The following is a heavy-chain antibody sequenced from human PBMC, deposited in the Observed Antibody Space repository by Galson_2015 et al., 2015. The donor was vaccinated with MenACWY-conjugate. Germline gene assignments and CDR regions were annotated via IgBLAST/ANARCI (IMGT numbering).Heavy chain of an antibody. CDR2: ISDSGAAT. Sequence: LRLSCAVSGFTFRQYAMSWVCQAPGTGLEWVAIISDSGAATHYIDSVKGRFTISRDNSKNTLYLQMSRLRAEDTALYYCAKDVYMDVWGKGTTVSVSS. J-gene: IGHJ6*03. CDR1: GFTFRQYA. V-gene: IGHV3-23*01. CDR3: AKDVYMDV.